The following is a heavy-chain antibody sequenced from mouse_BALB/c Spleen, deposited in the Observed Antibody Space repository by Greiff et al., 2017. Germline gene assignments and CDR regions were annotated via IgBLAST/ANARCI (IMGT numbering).Heavy chain of an antibody. V-gene: IGHV2-9*02. J-gene: IGHJ3*01. D-gene: IGHD2-1*01. CDR2: IWAGGST. Sequence: VKLVESGPGLVAPSQSLSITCTVSGFSLTSYGVHWVRQPPGKGLEWLGVIWAGGSTNYNSALMSRLSISKDNSKSQVFLKMNSLQTDDTAMYYCARDRNGNYVAYWGQGTLVTVSA. CDR1: GFSLTSYG. CDR3: ARDRNGNYVAY.